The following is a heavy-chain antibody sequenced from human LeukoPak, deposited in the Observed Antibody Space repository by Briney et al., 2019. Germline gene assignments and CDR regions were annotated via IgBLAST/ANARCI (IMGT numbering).Heavy chain of an antibody. CDR3: ARGLRRARCPYSSGWYDY. V-gene: IGHV3-30-3*01. CDR2: ISYDGSNK. CDR1: GCTFSSYA. Sequence: PGGSLRLSCAASGCTFSSYAMHWVRQAPGKGLEWVAVISYDGSNKYYADSVKGRFTISRDNSKNTLYLQVNSLRAEDTAVYFCARGLRRARCPYSSGWYDYWGQGTLVTASS. D-gene: IGHD6-19*01. J-gene: IGHJ4*02.